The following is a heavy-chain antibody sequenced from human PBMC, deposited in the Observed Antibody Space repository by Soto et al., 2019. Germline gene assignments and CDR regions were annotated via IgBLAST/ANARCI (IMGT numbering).Heavy chain of an antibody. CDR3: AGRDCSGTNCYYLDYYYMDV. J-gene: IGHJ6*03. Sequence: QVQLQESGPGLVRPSETLSLTCTVSGGSFSSYYWTWIRQSPGKGLEWIGYIYYSGSTEYNPSLRGRLNISIDTSKNQFSLRLDSMTAADTAVYYCAGRDCSGTNCYYLDYYYMDVWGKGTTVTVSS. V-gene: IGHV4-59*08. CDR1: GGSFSSYY. CDR2: IYYSGST. D-gene: IGHD2-2*01.